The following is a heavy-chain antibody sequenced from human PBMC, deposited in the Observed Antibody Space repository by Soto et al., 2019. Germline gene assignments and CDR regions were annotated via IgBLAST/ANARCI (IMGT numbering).Heavy chain of an antibody. V-gene: IGHV1-69*06. CDR3: ASAGQIEINRGAFDI. D-gene: IGHD3-22*01. CDR2: VIPTYGTP. CDR1: RGAFGSYA. Sequence: QVQLVQSGAEVKKPGSSVRVSCKASRGAFGSYAVAWVRQAPGQGLDWMGRVIPTYGTPNYAQKFQGRVTMTVDTSTSIAYMEMRGLTSEVTAVYYCASAGQIEINRGAFDIWGQGTLVTVSS. J-gene: IGHJ3*02.